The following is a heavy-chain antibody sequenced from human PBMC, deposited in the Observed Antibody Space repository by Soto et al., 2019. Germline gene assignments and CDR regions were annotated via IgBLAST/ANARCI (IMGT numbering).Heavy chain of an antibody. CDR1: GYSFTSYW. V-gene: IGHV5-51*01. D-gene: IGHD3-3*01. Sequence: GESLKISCKGSGYSFTSYWIGWVRQMPGKGLEWMGIIYPGDSDTRYSPSFQGQVTISADKSISTAYLQWSSLKASDTAMYYCARRSGTYYDSWSGLDVWGQGTTVTVSS. CDR2: IYPGDSDT. J-gene: IGHJ6*02. CDR3: ARRSGTYYDSWSGLDV.